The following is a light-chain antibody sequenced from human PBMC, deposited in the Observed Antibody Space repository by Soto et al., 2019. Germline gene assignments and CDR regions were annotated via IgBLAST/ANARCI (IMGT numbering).Light chain of an antibody. V-gene: IGKV1-5*01. Sequence: DIQMTQSPSSLSASVGDRVTITCRASQRISTWLAWYQQKPGKAPKLLIFDASTLESGVPSRFSGSASGTEFTLTITSLQPDDFAVYYCQQYGSSPPRTFGQGTKVDNK. CDR1: QRISTW. J-gene: IGKJ1*01. CDR2: DAS. CDR3: QQYGSSPPRT.